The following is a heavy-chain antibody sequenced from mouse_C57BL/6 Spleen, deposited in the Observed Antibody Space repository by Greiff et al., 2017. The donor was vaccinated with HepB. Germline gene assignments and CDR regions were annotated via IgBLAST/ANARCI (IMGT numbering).Heavy chain of an antibody. CDR1: GFTIKDYY. CDR2: IDPEDGET. J-gene: IGHJ4*01. D-gene: IGHD1-1*02. Sequence: EVKLVESGAELVKPGASVKLSCTASGFTIKDYYMHWVKQRTEQGLEWIGRIDPEDGETKYAPKFQGKATITADTSSNTAYLQLSSLTSEDTAVYYCARVVGDGGSYAMDYWGQGTSVTVSS. CDR3: ARVVGDGGSYAMDY. V-gene: IGHV14-2*01.